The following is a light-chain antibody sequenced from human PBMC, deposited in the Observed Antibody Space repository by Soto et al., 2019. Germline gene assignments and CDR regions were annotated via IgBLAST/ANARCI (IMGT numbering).Light chain of an antibody. CDR2: AAS. V-gene: IGKV1-8*01. J-gene: IGKJ5*01. CDR3: QQADGFPIT. Sequence: AIRMTQSPSSISASTGDRVTITCRASQGISSYLAWYQQKPGKAPKLLIYAASTLQSGVPSRFSGSGSGTDFTLTISSLQPEDFATDYCQQADGFPITFGQGTRLEIK. CDR1: QGISSY.